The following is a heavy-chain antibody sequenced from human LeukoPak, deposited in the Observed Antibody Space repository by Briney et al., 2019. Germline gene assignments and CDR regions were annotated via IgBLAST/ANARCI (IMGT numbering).Heavy chain of an antibody. V-gene: IGHV3-48*01. CDR3: ARDEPAAGPGYFDY. J-gene: IGHJ4*02. CDR2: ISKSTPTK. Sequence: GGSLRLSCVASGFPFSDYSMNWVRQAPGKGLEWISYISKSTPTKYYADSVKGRFTISRDNSKNTLYLQMNSLRAEDTAVYYCARDEPAAGPGYFDYWGQGTLVTVSS. D-gene: IGHD6-13*01. CDR1: GFPFSDYS.